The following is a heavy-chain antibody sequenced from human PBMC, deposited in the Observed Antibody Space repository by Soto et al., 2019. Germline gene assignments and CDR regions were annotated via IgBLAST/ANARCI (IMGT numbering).Heavy chain of an antibody. CDR3: AAEDDSSGYYPLGAFDI. Sequence: GASVKVSCKASGYTFTSYGISWVRQAPGQGLEWMGWISAYNGNTNYAQKLQGRVTMTTDTSTSTAYMELRSLRSDDTAVYYCAAEDDSSGYYPLGAFDIWGQGTMVTVSS. CDR2: ISAYNGNT. J-gene: IGHJ3*02. CDR1: GYTFTSYG. D-gene: IGHD3-22*01. V-gene: IGHV1-18*01.